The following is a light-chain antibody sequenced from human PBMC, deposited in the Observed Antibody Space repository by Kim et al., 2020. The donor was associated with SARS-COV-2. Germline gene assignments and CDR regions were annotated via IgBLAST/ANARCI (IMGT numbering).Light chain of an antibody. CDR3: NTRDHNGNLVV. Sequence: ALVQTFPITCQGDSRGSYYATWYQQKPGQAPVLVIYGRNNRPSGISDRFSGSSSGNTASLTITGAQAEDEADNLWNTRDHNGNLVVFGGGTQLTVL. CDR2: GRN. V-gene: IGLV3-19*01. J-gene: IGLJ2*01. CDR1: SRGSYY.